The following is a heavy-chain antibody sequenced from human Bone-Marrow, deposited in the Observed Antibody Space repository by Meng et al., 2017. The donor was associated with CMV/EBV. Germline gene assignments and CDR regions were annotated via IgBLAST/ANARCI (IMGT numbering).Heavy chain of an antibody. Sequence: GGSLRLSCAASGFTFSTYGMSWVRQAPGKGLEWVSSIRGDGGNTYNADSVKGRFTISRDNSKNTVHLQMNNLRVEDTATYYCARDNYDFWSGYYYYFDYWGQGTLVTVSS. CDR1: GFTFSTYG. CDR3: ARDNYDFWSGYYYYFDY. V-gene: IGHV3-23*01. CDR2: IRGDGGNT. D-gene: IGHD3-3*01. J-gene: IGHJ4*02.